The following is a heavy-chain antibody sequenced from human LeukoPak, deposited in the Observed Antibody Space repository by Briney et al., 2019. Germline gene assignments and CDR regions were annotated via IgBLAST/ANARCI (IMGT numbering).Heavy chain of an antibody. CDR2: IYYSGYT. CDR1: GGSISSYY. J-gene: IGHJ5*02. V-gene: IGHV4-59*01. D-gene: IGHD3-10*01. Sequence: SETLSLTCTVSGGSISSYYWSWIRQPPGKGLKWIGNIYYSGYTTYSPSLRSRVTISVDTSKNQFSLKLSSVTAADTAVYYCARDVTMVRGVNPWFDPWGQGTLVTVSS. CDR3: ARDVTMVRGVNPWFDP.